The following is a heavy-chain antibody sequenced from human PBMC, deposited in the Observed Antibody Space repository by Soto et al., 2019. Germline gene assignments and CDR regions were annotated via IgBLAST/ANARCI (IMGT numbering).Heavy chain of an antibody. J-gene: IGHJ4*02. CDR1: GGTFSSYS. CDR2: IIPIFGTA. Sequence: QVQLVQSGAEVKKPGSSVKVSCKASGGTFSSYSINWVRQAPGQGLEWMGEIIPIFGTANYAQKFQGRVTITADESTSTAYMGLSSLRSEDTAVYYCAGDGGRQSGGSDYWGQGTLFTVSS. CDR3: AGDGGRQSGGSDY. V-gene: IGHV1-69*01. D-gene: IGHD1-26*01.